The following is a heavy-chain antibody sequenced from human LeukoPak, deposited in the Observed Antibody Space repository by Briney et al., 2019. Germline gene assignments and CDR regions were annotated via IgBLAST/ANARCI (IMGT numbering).Heavy chain of an antibody. CDR3: AKDRSLYGDCLDY. J-gene: IGHJ4*02. D-gene: IGHD4-17*01. V-gene: IGHV3-23*01. Sequence: GASLRLSCAASGFTFSSYAMRWVRQARGNGLEWVSAISGSGGSTYYADPVKGRFTISRDKAKNTLYLQMNSLRAEDTAVYYCAKDRSLYGDCLDYWGQGTLVTVSS. CDR1: GFTFSSYA. CDR2: ISGSGGST.